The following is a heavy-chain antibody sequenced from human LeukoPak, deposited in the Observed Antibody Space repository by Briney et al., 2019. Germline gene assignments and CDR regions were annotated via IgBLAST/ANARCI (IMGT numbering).Heavy chain of an antibody. CDR1: GFTFSSYS. CDR3: ARLNSGSYWGSSFDY. J-gene: IGHJ4*02. Sequence: PGGSLTLSCAASGFTFSSYSMNWVRQAPGKGLEWVSSISSSSSYIYYADSVKGRFTISRDNAKNSLYLQMNGLRAEDTAVYYCARLNSGSYWGSSFDYWGQGTLVTVSS. V-gene: IGHV3-21*01. CDR2: ISSSSSYI. D-gene: IGHD1-26*01.